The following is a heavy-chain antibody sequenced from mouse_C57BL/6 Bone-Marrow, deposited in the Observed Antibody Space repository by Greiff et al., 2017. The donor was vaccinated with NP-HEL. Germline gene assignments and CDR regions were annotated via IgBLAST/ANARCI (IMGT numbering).Heavy chain of an antibody. CDR3: TPSNDSNLDY. CDR1: GFNIKDDY. V-gene: IGHV14-4*01. D-gene: IGHD2-5*01. J-gene: IGHJ2*01. Sequence: VQLKESGAELVRPGASVKLSCTASGFNIKDDYMHWVKQRPEQGLEWIGWIDPENGDTEYASKFQGKATITADTSSNTAYLQLSSLTSEDTAVYYCTPSNDSNLDYWGQGTTLTVSS. CDR2: IDPENGDT.